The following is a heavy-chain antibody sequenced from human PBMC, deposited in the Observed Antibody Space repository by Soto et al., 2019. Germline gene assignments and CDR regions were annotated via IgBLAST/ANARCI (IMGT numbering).Heavy chain of an antibody. CDR3: ARDGGECSRTSCYNEIPPAWFGP. Sequence: GGSLRLSCAASGFTFSAYAMHWVRQAPGKGLEWLAVISYDGSTKFYADTVKGRFTISRGNSKNTLYLQMNSLRAEDSGIYYCARDGGECSRTSCYNEIPPAWFGPWGQGAPVTVSS. J-gene: IGHJ5*02. CDR1: GFTFSAYA. D-gene: IGHD2-2*02. V-gene: IGHV3-30-3*01. CDR2: ISYDGSTK.